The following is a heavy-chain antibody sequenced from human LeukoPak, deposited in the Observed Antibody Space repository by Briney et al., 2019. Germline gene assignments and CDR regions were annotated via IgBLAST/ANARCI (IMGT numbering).Heavy chain of an antibody. J-gene: IGHJ4*02. CDR3: AKDLSKELLYRRAKYYFDY. Sequence: GGSLRLSCAASGFTFSSYTMHWVRQAPGKGLEWVAVISYDGSNKYYADSVKGRFTISRDNSKNTLYLQMSSLRAEDTAVYYCAKDLSKELLYRRAKYYFDYWGQGTLVTVSS. CDR1: GFTFSSYT. D-gene: IGHD3-3*01. CDR2: ISYDGSNK. V-gene: IGHV3-30*04.